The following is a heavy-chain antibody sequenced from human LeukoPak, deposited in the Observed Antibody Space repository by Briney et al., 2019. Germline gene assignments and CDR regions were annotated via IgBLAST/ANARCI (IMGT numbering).Heavy chain of an antibody. CDR1: GFTFSSYA. D-gene: IGHD5-12*01. CDR2: ISDSGDST. CDR3: AKEGIDGSGYDLDY. J-gene: IGHJ4*02. Sequence: GGSLRLSCAASGFTFSSYAMSWVRQAPGKGLEWVSGISDSGDSTYYADSVKGRFTISRDISKNTLYLQMTSLRAEDTAVYYCAKEGIDGSGYDLDYWGQGTRVTVSS. V-gene: IGHV3-23*01.